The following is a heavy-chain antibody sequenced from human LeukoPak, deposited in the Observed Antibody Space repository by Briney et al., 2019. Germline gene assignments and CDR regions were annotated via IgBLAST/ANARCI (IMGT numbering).Heavy chain of an antibody. Sequence: ASVEISCKASGYMHWVRRAPGQGLEWMGIIDPRFGTTTNAQKFQGSVSMTRDTSTSTVYMELSSLRSEDTAVYYCARGGPVGNYDSSAYYLHWGQGTLVTVSS. CDR3: ARGGPVGNYDSSAYYLH. CDR1: GY. V-gene: IGHV1-46*01. J-gene: IGHJ4*02. D-gene: IGHD3-22*01. CDR2: IDPRFGTT.